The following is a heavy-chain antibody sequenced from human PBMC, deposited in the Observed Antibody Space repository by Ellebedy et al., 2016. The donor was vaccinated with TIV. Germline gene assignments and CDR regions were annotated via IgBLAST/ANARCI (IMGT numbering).Heavy chain of an antibody. CDR3: AGDPSGWDPFDN. V-gene: IGHV4-61*05. Sequence: MPSETLSLTCTVSGGSISGSTSYWGWIRQRPGKGLEWIGYIYYTGSTIYNPSLKIRVTISVDSSKKQFSLRLTSVTAADTAVYYCAGDPSGWDPFDNWGQGTLVTVSS. CDR1: GGSISGSTSY. CDR2: IYYTGST. D-gene: IGHD3-10*01. J-gene: IGHJ4*02.